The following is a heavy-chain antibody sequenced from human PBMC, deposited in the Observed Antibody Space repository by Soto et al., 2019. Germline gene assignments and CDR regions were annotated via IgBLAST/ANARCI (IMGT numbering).Heavy chain of an antibody. CDR1: GGSVSSGSYY. J-gene: IGHJ4*02. CDR2: IYYSGGT. CDR3: ARGGGVTATFDY. V-gene: IGHV4-61*01. D-gene: IGHD5-18*01. Sequence: PSETLSLTCTVSGGSVSSGSYYWSWVRQPPGKGLEWIGYIYYSGGTNYNPSLKSRVTISVDTSKNQFSLKLSSVTAADTAVYYCARGGGVTATFDYWGQGTLVTVS.